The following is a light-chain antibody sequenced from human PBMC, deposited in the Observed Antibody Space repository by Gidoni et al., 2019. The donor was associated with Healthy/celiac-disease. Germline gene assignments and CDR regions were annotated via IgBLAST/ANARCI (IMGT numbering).Light chain of an antibody. CDR3: QQYGSSPPYT. CDR1: PSVSSSY. CDR2: GAS. V-gene: IGKV3-20*01. J-gene: IGKJ2*01. Sequence: EIVLTQSPGTLSLSPGERATLSCRASPSVSSSYLAWYQQKPCQAPRLLIYGASSRATGIPDRFSGSGSGIDFTLTISRLEPEDFAVYYCQQYGSSPPYTFGQGTKLEIK.